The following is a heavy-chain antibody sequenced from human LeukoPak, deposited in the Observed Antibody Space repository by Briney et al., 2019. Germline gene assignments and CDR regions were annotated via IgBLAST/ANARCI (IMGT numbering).Heavy chain of an antibody. V-gene: IGHV4-59*01. D-gene: IGHD3-10*01. CDR3: ARGEGSSMVRGVIFWFDP. Sequence: SETLSVTCTVPGVSISSYYWNWIWQPPGKRLEWIGSIYYSGTTNYNPSLKSRVTISLDTSKTQFSLKLSSVTAVDTAVYYCARGEGSSMVRGVIFWFDPWGQGSLVTVSS. CDR1: GVSISSYY. J-gene: IGHJ5*02. CDR2: IYYSGTT.